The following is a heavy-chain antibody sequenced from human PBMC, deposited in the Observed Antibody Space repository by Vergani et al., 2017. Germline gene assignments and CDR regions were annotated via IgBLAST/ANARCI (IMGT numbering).Heavy chain of an antibody. CDR1: GGSISSYY. D-gene: IGHD2-15*01. Sequence: QVQLQESGPGLVKPSETLSLTCTVSGGSISSYYWSWIRQPPGKGLEWIGYIYYSGSTNYNPSLKSRVTISVDTSKNQFSLKLSSVTAADTAVYYCARDRAGYCSGGSCYGGAFDIWSQGTMVTVSS. J-gene: IGHJ3*02. CDR2: IYYSGST. CDR3: ARDRAGYCSGGSCYGGAFDI. V-gene: IGHV4-59*01.